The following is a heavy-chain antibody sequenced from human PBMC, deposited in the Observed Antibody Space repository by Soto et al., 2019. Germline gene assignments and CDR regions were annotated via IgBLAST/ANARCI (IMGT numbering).Heavy chain of an antibody. V-gene: IGHV6-1*01. CDR1: GDTVSSNSVA. CDR2: TYYRSRWYS. Sequence: SQTLSLTCVGSGDTVSSNSVAWNWVRQSPSRGLEWLGRTYYRSRWYSDYAVSVRSRIDINADTSKNQVSLQLDSVTPEDTAVYYCARSEEDPDYDYYAMDVWGQGTTVTVSS. CDR3: ARSEEDPDYDYYAMDV. J-gene: IGHJ6*02.